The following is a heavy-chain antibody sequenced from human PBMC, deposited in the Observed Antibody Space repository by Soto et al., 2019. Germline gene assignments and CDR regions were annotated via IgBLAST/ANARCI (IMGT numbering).Heavy chain of an antibody. D-gene: IGHD2-2*02. CDR2: ISDSGGIT. J-gene: IGHJ5*02. V-gene: IGHV3-23*01. CDR3: VKSVQVIPAAIYPPREQKLVENWFEP. Sequence: PGGSLRLSCAASGFTFSRYAMSCVRQAPGKGLEWVSVISDSGGITYYADSVKGRFTISRGNSKNTLYLQMNSLRAEDTAVYYCVKSVQVIPAAIYPPREQKLVENWFEPWGQGTMVTVSS. CDR1: GFTFSRYA.